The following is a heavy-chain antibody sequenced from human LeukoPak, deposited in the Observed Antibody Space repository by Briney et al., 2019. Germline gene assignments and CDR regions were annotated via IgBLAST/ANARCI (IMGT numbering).Heavy chain of an antibody. V-gene: IGHV1-2*02. CDR1: GYTFTASY. CDR2: INPKSGGT. J-gene: IGHJ4*02. D-gene: IGHD1-26*01. Sequence: ASVTVSCKASGYTFTASYIHWVRQAPGQGLEYMGWINPKSGGTNYAQKFQGRVTMTRDTSISTAYMDLSSLTSDDAAVYYCARYPREGGNYWGQGTLVTVSS. CDR3: ARYPREGGNY.